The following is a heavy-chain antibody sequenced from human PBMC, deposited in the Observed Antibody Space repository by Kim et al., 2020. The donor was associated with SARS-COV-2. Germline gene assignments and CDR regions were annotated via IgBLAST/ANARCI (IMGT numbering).Heavy chain of an antibody. V-gene: IGHV3-23*01. J-gene: IGHJ6*03. CDR3: AKDVTTRDYYYYYMQV. Sequence: SVKGRFTISRDNSKNTLFLQMNSLRAEDTAIYYCAKDVTTRDYYYYYMQVWGKGTTVTVS. D-gene: IGHD1-1*01.